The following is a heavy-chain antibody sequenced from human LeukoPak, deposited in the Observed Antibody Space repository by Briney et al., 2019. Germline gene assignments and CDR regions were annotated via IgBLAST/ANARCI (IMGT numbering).Heavy chain of an antibody. CDR3: ARGRSSGYVDAFDI. D-gene: IGHD3-22*01. CDR1: GFTVSTNS. Sequence: LGGSLRLSCAASGFTVSTNSMNWVRQAPGKGLEWVSLILSGSSTYYADSVKGRFTISRDISKNTLYLQVNSLRAEDTAVYYCARGRSSGYVDAFDIWGQGTMVTVSS. J-gene: IGHJ3*02. CDR2: ILSGSST. V-gene: IGHV3-53*01.